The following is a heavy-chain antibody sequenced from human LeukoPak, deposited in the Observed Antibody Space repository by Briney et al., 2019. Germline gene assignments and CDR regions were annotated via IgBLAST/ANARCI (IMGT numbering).Heavy chain of an antibody. D-gene: IGHD6-19*01. CDR3: WPRGAVAGSYYYYGMDV. V-gene: IGHV4-34*01. J-gene: IGHJ6*02. CDR2: INHSGGT. CDR1: GGSISSYY. Sequence: ASETLSLTCTVSGGSISSYYWSWIRQPPGKGLEWIGEINHSGGTNYNPSLKSRVTISVDTSKNQFSLKLSSVTAADTAVYYCWPRGAVAGSYYYYGMDVWGQGTTVTVSS.